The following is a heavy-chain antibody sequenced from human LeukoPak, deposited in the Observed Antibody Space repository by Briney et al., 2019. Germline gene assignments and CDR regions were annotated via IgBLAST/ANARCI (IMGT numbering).Heavy chain of an antibody. J-gene: IGHJ4*02. D-gene: IGHD2-15*01. CDR2: ISGSGDIT. Sequence: PGGSLRLSCAVSGFTFSSYAMTWVRQAPGKGPEWVSDISGSGDITYYADSVKGRFTISRDNSKNTLYLQMSSLRTEDTAVYFCAKDRGGSSYIPIDYWGQGTLVTVSS. V-gene: IGHV3-23*01. CDR3: AKDRGGSSYIPIDY. CDR1: GFTFSSYA.